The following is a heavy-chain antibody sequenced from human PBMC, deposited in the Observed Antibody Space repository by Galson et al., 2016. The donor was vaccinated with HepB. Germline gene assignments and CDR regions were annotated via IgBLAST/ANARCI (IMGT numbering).Heavy chain of an antibody. CDR2: IYHSGST. CDR3: SRYFDH. J-gene: IGHJ4*02. CDR1: GDSISNDGNY. V-gene: IGHV4-31*03. Sequence: TLSLTCTVSGDSISNDGNYWSWTRQHPGKGLEFIGYIYHSGSTYYNPSLRSRVTISVDTSENQFSLKLSSVNAADTAVYYCSRYFDHWGQGILVTVSS.